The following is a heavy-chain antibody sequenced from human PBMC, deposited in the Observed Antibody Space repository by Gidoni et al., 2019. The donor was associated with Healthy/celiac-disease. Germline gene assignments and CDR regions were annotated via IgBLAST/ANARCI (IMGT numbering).Heavy chain of an antibody. CDR2: INHSGST. CDR1: GGSFSGYY. V-gene: IGHV4-34*01. J-gene: IGHJ5*02. Sequence: QVQLQQWGAGLLKPSETLSLTCAVYGGSFSGYYWSWIRQPPGKGLEWIGEINHSGSTNYNPSLKSRVTISVDTSKNQFSLKLSSVTAADTAVYYCARVNIVVVPAAMPYNWFDPWGQGTLVTVSS. D-gene: IGHD2-2*01. CDR3: ARVNIVVVPAAMPYNWFDP.